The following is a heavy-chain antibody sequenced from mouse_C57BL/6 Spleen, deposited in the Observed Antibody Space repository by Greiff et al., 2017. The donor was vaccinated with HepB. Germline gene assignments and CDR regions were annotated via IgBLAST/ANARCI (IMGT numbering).Heavy chain of an antibody. J-gene: IGHJ1*03. V-gene: IGHV1-64*01. Sequence: VKLQQPGAELVKPGASVKLSCKASGYTFTSYWMHWVKQRPGQGLEWIGMIHPNSGSTNYNEKFKSKATLTVDKSSSTAYMQLSSLTSEDSAVYYCANYGSRGNWYFDVWGTGTTVTVSS. D-gene: IGHD1-1*01. CDR2: IHPNSGST. CDR1: GYTFTSYW. CDR3: ANYGSRGNWYFDV.